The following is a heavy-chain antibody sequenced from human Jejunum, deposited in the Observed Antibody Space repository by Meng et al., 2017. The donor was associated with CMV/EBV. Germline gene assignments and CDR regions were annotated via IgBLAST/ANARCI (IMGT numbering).Heavy chain of an antibody. J-gene: IGHJ4*02. CDR1: GLNLKDLG. Sequence: GLNLKDLGRSWVRQAPGRGLGWVAGFGGVGGATFYADSVEGRFSVSRDNSMNVLYLQMNSLGAEDTAVYYCAKDGSRSSSWQRFDSWGPGTLVTVSS. D-gene: IGHD6-13*01. CDR2: FGGVGGAT. V-gene: IGHV3-23*01. CDR3: AKDGSRSSSWQRFDS.